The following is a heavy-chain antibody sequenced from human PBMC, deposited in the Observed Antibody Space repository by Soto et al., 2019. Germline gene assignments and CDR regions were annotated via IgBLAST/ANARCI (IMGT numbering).Heavy chain of an antibody. Sequence: GGSLRLSCAASGFTFSSYAMHWVRQAPEKGLEWVAVISYDGSNKYYADSVKGRFTISRDNSKNTLYLQMNSLRAEDTAVYYCARDRVNYDILTGYYTYYGMDVWGQGTTVTVSS. CDR3: ARDRVNYDILTGYYTYYGMDV. J-gene: IGHJ6*02. CDR2: ISYDGSNK. D-gene: IGHD3-9*01. CDR1: GFTFSSYA. V-gene: IGHV3-30-3*01.